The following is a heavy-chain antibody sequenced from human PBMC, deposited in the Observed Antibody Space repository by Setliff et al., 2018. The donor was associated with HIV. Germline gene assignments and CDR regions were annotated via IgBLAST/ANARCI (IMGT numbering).Heavy chain of an antibody. J-gene: IGHJ6*03. CDR2: INHSGST. Sequence: SETLSLTCAVYGGSFSGNYWSWIRQPPGKGLEWIGEINHSGSTNYNPSLKSRVIISVDLSKNQFSLKPSSVTAADTAVYYCARGPGGWQRDYYYYMDVWGKGTTVTVSS. V-gene: IGHV4-34*01. CDR1: GGSFSGNY. D-gene: IGHD2-15*01. CDR3: ARGPGGWQRDYYYYMDV.